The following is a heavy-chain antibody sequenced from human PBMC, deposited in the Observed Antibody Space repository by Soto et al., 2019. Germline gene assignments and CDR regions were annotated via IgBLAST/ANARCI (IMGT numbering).Heavy chain of an antibody. CDR2: INSDGSST. CDR3: ARESALGYSSSWPYFDY. J-gene: IGHJ4*02. CDR1: GFTFSSYW. Sequence: EVQLVESGGGLVQPGGSLRLSCAASGFTFSSYWMHWVRQAPGKGLVWVSRINSDGSSTSYADSVKGRFTISRDNAKNTLDLQMNSLRVEDTAVYYCARESALGYSSSWPYFDYWGQGTLVTVSS. V-gene: IGHV3-74*01. D-gene: IGHD6-13*01.